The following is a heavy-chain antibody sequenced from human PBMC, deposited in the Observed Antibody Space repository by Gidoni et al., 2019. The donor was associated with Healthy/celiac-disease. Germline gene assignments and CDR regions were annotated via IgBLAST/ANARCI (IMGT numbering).Heavy chain of an antibody. CDR1: EYTFTSYY. CDR2: INPSEGST. D-gene: IGHD3-22*01. J-gene: IGHJ4*02. CDR3: ARDLSAVNPFDY. V-gene: IGHV1-46*01. Sequence: QVQLVQSGAEVKKPGASVTVSCKASEYTFTSYYIHRVRQAPGQGLEWMGIINPSEGSTSYEQKFQGRVTMTRDTSTSTVYMELSSLRSEDTAVYYCARDLSAVNPFDYWGQGTLVTVSS.